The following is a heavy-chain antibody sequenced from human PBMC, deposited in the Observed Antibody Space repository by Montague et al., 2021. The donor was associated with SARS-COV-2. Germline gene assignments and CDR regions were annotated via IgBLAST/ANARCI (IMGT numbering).Heavy chain of an antibody. Sequence: TLSLTCTVSGGSISSDCYYWSRNRQPAGKGLEWIGSVYTTGSNNYNPSLQSRVTISGDTSRNQFSLRLTSVTAAGTAMYYCARAVIYGGYAFAYFDFWGQGVLVTVSS. V-gene: IGHV4-61*02. CDR2: VYTTGSN. J-gene: IGHJ4*02. CDR1: GGSISSDCYY. CDR3: ARAVIYGGYAFAYFDF. D-gene: IGHD5-12*01.